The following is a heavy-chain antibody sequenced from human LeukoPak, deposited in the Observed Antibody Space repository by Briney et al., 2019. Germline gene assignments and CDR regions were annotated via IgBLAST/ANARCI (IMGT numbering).Heavy chain of an antibody. CDR2: ISGSGGST. Sequence: GGSLRLSCAASGFTFSSYGMHWVRQAPGKGLEWVSGISGSGGSTVYADSVRGRFTISRDNFQNTVFLQMNSLRAEDTAVYFCAKDRGSGSGSYSWGYFDYWGQGTLVTVSS. D-gene: IGHD3-10*01. J-gene: IGHJ4*02. CDR1: GFTFSSYG. CDR3: AKDRGSGSGSYSWGYFDY. V-gene: IGHV3-23*01.